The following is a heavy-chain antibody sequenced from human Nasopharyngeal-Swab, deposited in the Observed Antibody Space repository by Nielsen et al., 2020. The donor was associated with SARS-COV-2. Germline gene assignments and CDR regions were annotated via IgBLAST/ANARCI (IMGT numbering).Heavy chain of an antibody. Sequence: GRSLRLSCAASGFTFDDYAMHWVRQAPGKGLEWVSGISWNSGSIGYADSVKGRFTISRDNAKNSLYLQMNSLRAEDTALYYCAKVGSGYDNDYWGQGTLVTVSS. D-gene: IGHD3-22*01. CDR3: AKVGSGYDNDY. CDR2: ISWNSGSI. CDR1: GFTFDDYA. V-gene: IGHV3-9*01. J-gene: IGHJ4*02.